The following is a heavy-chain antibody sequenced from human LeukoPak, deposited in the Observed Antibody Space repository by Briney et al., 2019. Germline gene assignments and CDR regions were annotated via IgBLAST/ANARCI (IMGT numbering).Heavy chain of an antibody. CDR3: ASSPGYSSSRSPEV. J-gene: IGHJ6*04. CDR1: GGSISSSSYY. Sequence: SETLSLTCTVSGGSISSSSYYWGWIRQPPGKGLEWIGSIYYSGSTYYNPSLKSRVTISVDTSKNQFSLKLSSVTAADTAVYYCASSPGYSSSRSPEVWGKGTTVTVSS. CDR2: IYYSGST. V-gene: IGHV4-39*07. D-gene: IGHD6-13*01.